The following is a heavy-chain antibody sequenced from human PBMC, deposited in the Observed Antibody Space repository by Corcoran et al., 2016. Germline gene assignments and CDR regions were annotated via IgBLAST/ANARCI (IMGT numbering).Heavy chain of an antibody. J-gene: IGHJ6*02. V-gene: IGHV3-30*18. Sequence: QVQLVESGGGVVQPGRSLRLSCAASGFTFSSYGMHRVRQAPGKGLEWVAVISYDGSNKYYADSVKGRFTISRDNSKNTLYLQMNSLRAEDTAVYYCAKIEQLVKLYYYGMDVWGQGTTVTVSS. D-gene: IGHD6-6*01. CDR1: GFTFSSYG. CDR3: AKIEQLVKLYYYGMDV. CDR2: ISYDGSNK.